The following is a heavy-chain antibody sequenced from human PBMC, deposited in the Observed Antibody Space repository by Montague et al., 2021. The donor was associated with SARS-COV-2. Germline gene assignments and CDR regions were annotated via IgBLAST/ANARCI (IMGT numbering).Heavy chain of an antibody. D-gene: IGHD4-23*01. J-gene: IGHJ3*02. CDR2: IYYTGNT. Sequence: SETLSLTCSVSGDSINNNYYYWGWIRQPPGKGLESIGSIYYTGNTYYXPSLRSRVTLSVDTSKNQFSLRLTSVTAADTAMYYCARVGPGYSGHSLVAPFDIWGQGTMVTVSS. V-gene: IGHV4-39*07. CDR3: ARVGPGYSGHSLVAPFDI. CDR1: GDSINNNYYY.